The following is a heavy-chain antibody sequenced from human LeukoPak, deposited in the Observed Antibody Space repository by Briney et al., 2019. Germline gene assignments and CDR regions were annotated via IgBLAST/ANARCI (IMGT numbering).Heavy chain of an antibody. CDR3: ARVVDTPMVLSGAIDI. D-gene: IGHD5-18*01. Sequence: GGSLRLSCAASGFTFSSYSMNWVRQAPGKGLEWVSFISTSSSYIYYADSVKGRFTVSRDNAKNSLYLQMNSLRAEDAAVYYCARVVDTPMVLSGAIDIWGQGTVVSVSS. CDR2: ISTSSSYI. V-gene: IGHV3-21*01. J-gene: IGHJ3*02. CDR1: GFTFSSYS.